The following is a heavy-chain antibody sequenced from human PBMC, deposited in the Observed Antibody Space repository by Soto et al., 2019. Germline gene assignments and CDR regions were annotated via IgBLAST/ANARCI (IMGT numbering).Heavy chain of an antibody. Sequence: ASVKVSCKASGYTFTSYAMHWVRQAPGQRREWMGWINAGNGNTKYSQKFQGRVTITRDTSASTAYMELSSLRSEDTAVYYCARAGVGATPNDYWGQGTLVTVS. CDR1: GYTFTSYA. CDR3: ARAGVGATPNDY. D-gene: IGHD1-26*01. J-gene: IGHJ4*02. V-gene: IGHV1-3*01. CDR2: INAGNGNT.